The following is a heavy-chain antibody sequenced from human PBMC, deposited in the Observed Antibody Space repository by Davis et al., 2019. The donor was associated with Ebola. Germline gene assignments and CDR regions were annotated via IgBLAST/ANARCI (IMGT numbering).Heavy chain of an antibody. Sequence: ASVKVSCKASGYTFTSYAMNWVRQAPGQGLEWMGWINTNTGNPTYAQGFTGRFVFSLDTSVSTAYLQISSLKAEDTAVYYCARVTAEIQLWERIDYWGQGTLVTVSS. CDR3: ARVTAEIQLWERIDY. J-gene: IGHJ4*02. CDR2: INTNTGNP. V-gene: IGHV7-4-1*02. D-gene: IGHD5-18*01. CDR1: GYTFTSYA.